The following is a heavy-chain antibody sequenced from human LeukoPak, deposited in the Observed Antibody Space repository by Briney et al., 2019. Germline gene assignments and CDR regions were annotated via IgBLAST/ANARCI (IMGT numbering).Heavy chain of an antibody. V-gene: IGHV4-38-2*02. CDR2: IYHSGST. J-gene: IGHJ3*02. Sequence: SETLSLTCTVSGYSISSGYYWGWIRQPPGKGLEWIGSIYHSGSTYYNPSLKSRVTISVDRSKNQFSLKLSSVTAADTAVYYCARDQGFIGELGVAFDIWGQGTMVTVSS. D-gene: IGHD1-26*01. CDR3: ARDQGFIGELGVAFDI. CDR1: GYSISSGYY.